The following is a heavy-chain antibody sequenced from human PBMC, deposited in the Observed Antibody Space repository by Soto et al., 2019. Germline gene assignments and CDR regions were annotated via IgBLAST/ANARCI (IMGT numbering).Heavy chain of an antibody. Sequence: EVQLLETGGGLVQPGGSLRLSCAASGFSFSSFDMSWVRQAPGKGLEWVSAISGSGGSTYYEDSVKGRFTISRDNSKNTLYLHMTSVRAEDTAVYYCAIALAVAGRLGGQGTLVTVFS. V-gene: IGHV3-23*01. CDR1: GFSFSSFD. CDR3: AIALAVAGRL. CDR2: ISGSGGST. D-gene: IGHD6-19*01. J-gene: IGHJ4*02.